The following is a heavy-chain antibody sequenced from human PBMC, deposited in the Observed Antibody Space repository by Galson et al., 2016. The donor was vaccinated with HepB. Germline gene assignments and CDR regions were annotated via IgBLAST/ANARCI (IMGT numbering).Heavy chain of an antibody. CDR1: GGTFSSYA. D-gene: IGHD6-13*01. CDR2: IIPIFDSA. V-gene: IGHV1-69*13. J-gene: IGHJ6*02. Sequence: SVKVSCKASGGTFSSYAVSWVRQAPGQGLEWMGGIIPIFDSANYAQKFQGRVTITADESTSTAYMDLSSLRSEDTAVYYCARHSRSTYYYYALDVWGQGTTVTVSS. CDR3: ARHSRSTYYYYALDV.